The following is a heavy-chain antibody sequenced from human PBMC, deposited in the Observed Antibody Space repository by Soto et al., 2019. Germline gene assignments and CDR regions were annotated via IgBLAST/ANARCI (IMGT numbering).Heavy chain of an antibody. Sequence: ASVKVSCKASGYTFTNYGISWVRQAPGQGLEWMGWINTYNGNTNHAQILQGRVSMTTDTSTKTAYMELRSLRSDDTAMYYCARGGYYDSSGARNYYFYGMNVWGQGTTVTVS. J-gene: IGHJ6*02. CDR2: INTYNGNT. CDR3: ARGGYYDSSGARNYYFYGMNV. CDR1: GYTFTNYG. V-gene: IGHV1-18*01. D-gene: IGHD3-22*01.